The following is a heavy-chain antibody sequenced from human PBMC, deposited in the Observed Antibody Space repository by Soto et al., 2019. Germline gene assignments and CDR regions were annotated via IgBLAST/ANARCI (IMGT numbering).Heavy chain of an antibody. V-gene: IGHV3-64D*09. CDR3: VKDGSGSSYYYYYYMDV. D-gene: IGHD1-26*01. CDR1: GFTFSSYA. J-gene: IGHJ6*03. CDR2: ISSNGGST. Sequence: GGSLRLSCSASGFTFSSYAMHWVRQAPGKGLEYVSAISSNGGSTYYADSLKGRFTISRDNSKNTLYLQMSSLRAEDTTVYYCVKDGSGSSYYYYYYMDVWGKGTTVTVSS.